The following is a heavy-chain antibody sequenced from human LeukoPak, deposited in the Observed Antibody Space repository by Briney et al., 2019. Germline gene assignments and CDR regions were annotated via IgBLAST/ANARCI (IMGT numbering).Heavy chain of an antibody. V-gene: IGHV3-66*02. CDR3: ARVGRGVINYFDY. D-gene: IGHD2-21*01. CDR1: GFTVSSNY. Sequence: GGSLRLSCAASGFTVSSNYMIWVRQAPGKELEWVSVIYSGGSTYYADSVKGRFTISRDNSKNTLYLQMNSLRAEDTAVYYCARVGRGVINYFDYWGQGTLVTVSS. CDR2: IYSGGST. J-gene: IGHJ4*02.